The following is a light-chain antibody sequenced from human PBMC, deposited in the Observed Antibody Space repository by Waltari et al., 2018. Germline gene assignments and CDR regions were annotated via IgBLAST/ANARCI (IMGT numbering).Light chain of an antibody. Sequence: QSLLTQPPSVSGAPGQRVPIPCTGSRSNIGATYDVHWYQHLPGTAPKLLISRSTNRPSGVPDRFSGSKSGTSASLAITGLQIEDEANYYCQSFDTRLTGWVFGGGTKLTVL. J-gene: IGLJ3*02. CDR3: QSFDTRLTGWV. CDR1: RSNIGATYD. V-gene: IGLV1-40*01. CDR2: RST.